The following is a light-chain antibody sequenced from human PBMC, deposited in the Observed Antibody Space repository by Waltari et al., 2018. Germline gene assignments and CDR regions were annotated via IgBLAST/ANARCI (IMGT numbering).Light chain of an antibody. V-gene: IGLV2-14*03. CDR3: SSYSNTSSLVL. CDR1: SNDVGSYNH. CDR2: DVI. Sequence: QSALTQPASVSGSPGQSITISCTGTSNDVGSYNHVSWYQQHPGKAPKLMIYDVINRPSGISNRFSGSKSANTASLTISELQAEDEADYYCSSYSNTSSLVLFGGGTTVTVL. J-gene: IGLJ3*02.